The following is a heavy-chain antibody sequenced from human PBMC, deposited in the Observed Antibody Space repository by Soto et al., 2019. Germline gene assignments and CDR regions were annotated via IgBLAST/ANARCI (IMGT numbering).Heavy chain of an antibody. CDR3: AHELGLIYGDYEDWVRYFDY. Sequence: SGPTLVKPTPTLTLTCTFSGFSLSPSGVGVGWIRQPPGKALEWLALIYWDDDKRYSPSLKSRLTITKDTSKNQVVLTMTNMDPVDTATYYCAHELGLIYGDYEDWVRYFDYWGQGTLVTVSS. V-gene: IGHV2-5*02. D-gene: IGHD4-17*01. CDR1: GFSLSPSGVG. CDR2: IYWDDDK. J-gene: IGHJ4*02.